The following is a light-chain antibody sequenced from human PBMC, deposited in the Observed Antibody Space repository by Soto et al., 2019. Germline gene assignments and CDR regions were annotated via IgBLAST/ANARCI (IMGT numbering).Light chain of an antibody. J-gene: IGKJ1*01. V-gene: IGKV1-5*01. CDR2: DAS. Sequence: DIQLTQSPSFLSASVGDRVTITCRASQGISSYLAWYQQKPGKAPILLIYDASSLESGVPSRFSGSLSGTEFTLTIRSLQPDDFASYFCQQYNTYPWTFGQGTKVDIK. CDR3: QQYNTYPWT. CDR1: QGISSY.